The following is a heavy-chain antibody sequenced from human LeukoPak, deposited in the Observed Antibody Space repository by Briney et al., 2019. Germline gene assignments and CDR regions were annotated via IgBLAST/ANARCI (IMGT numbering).Heavy chain of an antibody. D-gene: IGHD3-16*01. V-gene: IGHV3-21*01. CDR1: GFTFSSYS. Sequence: PGGSLRLSCAASGFTFSSYSMNWVRQAPGKGLEWVSSISSSSSYIYYADSVKGRFTISRDNAKNSLYLQMNSLRAEDTAVYYCWGYQRLVELVMFGGYGGRGPLVTVS. CDR3: WGYQRLVELVMFGGY. CDR2: ISSSSSYI. J-gene: IGHJ4*02.